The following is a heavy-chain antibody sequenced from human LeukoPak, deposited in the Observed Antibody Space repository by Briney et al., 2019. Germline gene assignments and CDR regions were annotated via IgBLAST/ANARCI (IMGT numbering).Heavy chain of an antibody. J-gene: IGHJ6*03. D-gene: IGHD6-13*01. CDR1: GYTFTNYD. V-gene: IGHV1-8*01. CDR3: ARVPTSIAAAAFPHYYYYMDV. Sequence: ASVKVSCKPSGYTFTNYDINWVRQAPGQGLEWMGWMNPNSGNTGYAQKFQGRVTITRNTSISTAYMELSSLRSEDTAVYYCARVPTSIAAAAFPHYYYYMDVWGKGTTVTVSS. CDR2: MNPNSGNT.